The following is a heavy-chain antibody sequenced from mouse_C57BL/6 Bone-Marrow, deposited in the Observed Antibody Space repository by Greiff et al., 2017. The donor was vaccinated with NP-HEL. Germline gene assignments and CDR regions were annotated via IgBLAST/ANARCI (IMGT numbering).Heavy chain of an antibody. D-gene: IGHD1-1*01. Sequence: DVMLVESGGGLVKPGGSLKLSCAASGFTFSSYAMSWVRQTPEKRLEWVATISDGGSYTYYPDNVKGRFTISRDNAKNNLYLQMSHLKSEDTAMYYCARGIYYYGSSVYFDYWGQGTTLTVSS. CDR3: ARGIYYYGSSVYFDY. V-gene: IGHV5-4*03. CDR2: ISDGGSYT. J-gene: IGHJ2*01. CDR1: GFTFSSYA.